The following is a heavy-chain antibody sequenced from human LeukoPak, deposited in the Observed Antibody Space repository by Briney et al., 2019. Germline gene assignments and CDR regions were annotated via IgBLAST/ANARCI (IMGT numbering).Heavy chain of an antibody. CDR3: ARDRYGSGSYYDY. V-gene: IGHV4-59*01. Sequence: ETLSLTCTVSGGSINSSYWSWIRQPPGKGLEWIGYIYYSGSTKYNSSLKSRVAISVDRTKNQFSLKVYSVTAADTAVYHCARDRYGSGSYYDYWGRGTLVTVSS. CDR2: IYYSGST. CDR1: GGSINSSY. D-gene: IGHD3-10*01. J-gene: IGHJ4*02.